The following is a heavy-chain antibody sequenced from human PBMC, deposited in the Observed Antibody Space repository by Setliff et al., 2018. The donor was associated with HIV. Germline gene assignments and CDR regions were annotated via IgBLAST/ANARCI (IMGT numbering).Heavy chain of an antibody. CDR3: AREHCSGGSCNGFDI. D-gene: IGHD2-15*01. V-gene: IGHV4-4*09. Sequence: SETLSLTCTVSGGSISTSHWNWIRQPQGKGLEWIAYIYISGTTNYNPSLKSRVTISLDTSRNQFSLKLGSVTAAYTDMYYCAREHCSGGSCNGFDIWGQVTMVTVSS. CDR1: GGSISTSH. CDR2: IYISGTT. J-gene: IGHJ3*02.